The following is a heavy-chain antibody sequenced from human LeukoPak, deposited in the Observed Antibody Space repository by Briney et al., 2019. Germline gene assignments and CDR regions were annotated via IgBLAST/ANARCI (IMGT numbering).Heavy chain of an antibody. J-gene: IGHJ4*02. CDR3: ARRVIGQYPDFDY. CDR2: INHSGST. CDR1: GGSISSYY. D-gene: IGHD3-16*02. Sequence: SETLSLTCTVSGGSISSYYWSWIRQPPGKGLEWIGEINHSGSTNYNPSLKSRVTISVDTSKNQFSLKLSSVTAADTAVYYCARRVIGQYPDFDYWGQGTLVTVSS. V-gene: IGHV4-34*01.